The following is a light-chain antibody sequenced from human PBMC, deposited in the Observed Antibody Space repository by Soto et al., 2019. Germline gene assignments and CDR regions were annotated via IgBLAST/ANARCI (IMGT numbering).Light chain of an antibody. CDR3: GSWDSSLSAYV. CDR1: SSKIGGNS. CDR2: DDD. Sequence: QSVLTQPPSVSAAPGQRVTISCSGSSSKIGGNSVSWYQQLPGTAPKLLMYDDDKRPSGIPDRFSGSKSGTSATLGITGFQTGDEADYYCGSWDSSLSAYVFGTGTKVTVL. J-gene: IGLJ1*01. V-gene: IGLV1-51*01.